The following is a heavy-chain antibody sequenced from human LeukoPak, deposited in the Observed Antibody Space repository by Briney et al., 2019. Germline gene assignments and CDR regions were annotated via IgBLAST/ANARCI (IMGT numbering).Heavy chain of an antibody. CDR2: INHSGSTNNST. CDR1: GGSFSGYH. D-gene: IGHD2-2*02. CDR3: AGGRSWSPGKYCTSTTCYTQTRQRGKFDY. V-gene: IGHV4-34*01. J-gene: IGHJ4*02. Sequence: PSETLSLTCAVYGGSFSGYHWSWIRQSPGKGLEWIGEINHSGSTNNSTNYSPSLMSRVTISVDTSKNQFSLKLSSVTAADTAVYYCAGGRSWSPGKYCTSTTCYTQTRQRGKFDYWGQGTLVTVSS.